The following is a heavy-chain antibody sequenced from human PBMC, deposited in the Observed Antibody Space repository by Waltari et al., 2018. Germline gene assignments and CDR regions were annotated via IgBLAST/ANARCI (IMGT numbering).Heavy chain of an antibody. CDR2: INPNSGCT. CDR1: GYTFTGYH. Sequence: QVQLVQSGAEVKTPGASVTVSCKASGYTFTGYHMPWVRQAPGQGLAGKGWINPNSGCTNYAQKFQGRVTMTRDTSISTAYMELSRLRSDDTAVYYCARDPITMIVNWDWFDPWGQGTLVTVSS. V-gene: IGHV1-2*02. J-gene: IGHJ5*02. CDR3: ARDPITMIVNWDWFDP. D-gene: IGHD3-22*01.